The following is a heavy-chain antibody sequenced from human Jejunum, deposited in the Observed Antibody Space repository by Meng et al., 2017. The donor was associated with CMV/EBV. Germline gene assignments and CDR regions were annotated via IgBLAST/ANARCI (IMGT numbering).Heavy chain of an antibody. CDR1: GGTFSSYA. V-gene: IGHV1-69*10. D-gene: IGHD3-10*01. Sequence: QVKLVQSGAEVKRLGSSVKVACKASGGTFSSYAIRWVRQAPGQGLEWMGGIIPILGIANYAQKFQGRVTITADRPTATAYMELRNLRSDDTAVYYCSRGTPGRRYADYWGQGTLVTVSS. CDR3: SRGTPGRRYADY. CDR2: IIPILGIA. J-gene: IGHJ4*02.